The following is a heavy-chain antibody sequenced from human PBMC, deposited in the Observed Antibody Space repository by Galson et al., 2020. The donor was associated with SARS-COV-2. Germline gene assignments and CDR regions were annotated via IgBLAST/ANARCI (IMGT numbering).Heavy chain of an antibody. CDR1: GFTFSNYW. D-gene: IGHD3-3*01. V-gene: IGHV3-7*01. Sequence: GGSLRLSCRGSGFTFSNYWMNWVRQAPGQGLEWVANIKQYGSERYYVESVKGRFTISRDNAQNSLYLQMDSLRDDDTAVYFCARGSRFYDFWSGRAEYFQHWGLGTLGTVSS. J-gene: IGHJ1*01. CDR2: IKQYGSER. CDR3: ARGSRFYDFWSGRAEYFQH.